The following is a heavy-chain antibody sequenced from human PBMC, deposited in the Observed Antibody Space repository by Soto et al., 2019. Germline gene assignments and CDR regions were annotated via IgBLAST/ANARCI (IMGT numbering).Heavy chain of an antibody. CDR2: IIPIFGTT. V-gene: IGHV1-69*01. D-gene: IGHD3-10*01. CDR3: AGSYKYGSGTFDAFDI. CDR1: GGTFSSYA. Sequence: QVQLVQSGTEVKKPGSSVKVSCKASGGTFSSYAISWVRQAPGQGLEWMGGIIPIFGTTNYAQRFQGRDSITADESTSTTYMELSSLRSEDTAVYYCAGSYKYGSGTFDAFDIWGQGTLVTVSS. J-gene: IGHJ3*02.